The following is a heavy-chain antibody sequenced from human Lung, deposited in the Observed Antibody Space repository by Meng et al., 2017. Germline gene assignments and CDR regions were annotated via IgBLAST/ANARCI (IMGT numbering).Heavy chain of an antibody. CDR2: INRDGTKP. Sequence: ELQLCESGGGLVPPGGSLRLSCAASGFTFIDHWMHWVRQGPGKGLVWVSRINRDGTKPTYADSVKGRFTISRDNAKNTLYLQMNNLRAEDTAFYYCTNDRLNHWGQGALVTVSS. CDR3: TNDRLNH. J-gene: IGHJ1*01. CDR1: GFTFIDHW. D-gene: IGHD1-1*01. V-gene: IGHV3-74*01.